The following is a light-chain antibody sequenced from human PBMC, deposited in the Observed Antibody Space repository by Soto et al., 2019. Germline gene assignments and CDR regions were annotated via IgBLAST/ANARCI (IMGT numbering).Light chain of an antibody. Sequence: QSALTQPRSVSGSPGQSVTFSCTGTSSDVGGYNYVSWYQQHPGKAPKLMIYDVSKRPSGVPDRFSGSKSGNTASLTISGLQAEDEADYYCCSYAGSYTHVVFGGGTKLTVL. CDR2: DVS. CDR3: CSYAGSYTHVV. J-gene: IGLJ2*01. CDR1: SSDVGGYNY. V-gene: IGLV2-11*01.